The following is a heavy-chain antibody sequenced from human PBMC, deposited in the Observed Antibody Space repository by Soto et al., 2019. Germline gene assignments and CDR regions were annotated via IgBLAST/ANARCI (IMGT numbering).Heavy chain of an antibody. CDR3: ARVSYCTNGVCYHFDY. D-gene: IGHD2-8*01. CDR1: GFTFSSYS. V-gene: IGHV3-7*01. CDR2: IKQDGSDK. Sequence: GGSLRLSCAASGFTFSSYSMNWVRQAPGKGLEWMANIKQDGSDKYYVDSVKGRFTISRDNAKNSLYLQMNSLRAEDTAIYYCARVSYCTNGVCYHFDYWGQGTLVTVSS. J-gene: IGHJ4*02.